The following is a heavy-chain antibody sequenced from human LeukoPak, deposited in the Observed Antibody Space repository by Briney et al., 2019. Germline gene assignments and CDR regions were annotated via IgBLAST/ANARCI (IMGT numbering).Heavy chain of an antibody. CDR3: AKDPRRYSRTGGYFEY. J-gene: IGHJ4*02. CDR2: ISYDGSNK. V-gene: IGHV3-30*18. CDR1: GSTFSNYV. Sequence: GGSLRLSCAASGSTFSNYVMHWVRQAPGKGLEWVALISYDGSNKYYADSVKGRFTISRDNSKNTLYLQVNSLRAEDTAVYYCAKDPRRYSRTGGYFEYWGQGTLVTVPS. D-gene: IGHD6-13*01.